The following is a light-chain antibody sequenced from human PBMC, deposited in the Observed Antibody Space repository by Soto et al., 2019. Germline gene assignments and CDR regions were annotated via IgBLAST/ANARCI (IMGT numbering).Light chain of an antibody. CDR3: MQALQTPRT. J-gene: IGKJ1*01. Sequence: DIVVPQSPLSLPVTPGEPASISCRSSQSLLHSNGKNYLDWYLQKPGQSPQLLIYLGTNRASGVPDRFSGSGSGTDFTLRISRVEAEDVGVYYCMQALQTPRTFGQGTKVEIK. CDR2: LGT. CDR1: QSLLHSNGKNY. V-gene: IGKV2-28*01.